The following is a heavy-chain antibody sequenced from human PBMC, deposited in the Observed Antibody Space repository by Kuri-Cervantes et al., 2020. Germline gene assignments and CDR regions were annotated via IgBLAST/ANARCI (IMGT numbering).Heavy chain of an antibody. V-gene: IGHV4-59*08. CDR3: ARQTGEGSRLYSYYMDD. D-gene: IGHD3-10*01. CDR2: IYYSGNT. J-gene: IGHJ6*03. CDR1: GGFISSYY. Sequence: GSLRLSCTVSGGFISSYYWSWIRQPPGKGLEWIGYIYYSGNTNYNPSLKSRVTISVDTSLNQFSLKLNSVTAADTAIYYCARQTGEGSRLYSYYMDDWGKGTTVTVSS.